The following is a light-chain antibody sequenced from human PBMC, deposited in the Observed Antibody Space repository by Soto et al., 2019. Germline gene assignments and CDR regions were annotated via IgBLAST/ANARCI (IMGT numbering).Light chain of an antibody. J-gene: IGKJ2*01. Sequence: EIMMTQSPATLSVSPGERATLSCRASQSVSTNVAWYQQKPGQAPRLLIHAASTRATGIPARFSGSGSGTDFTLTISSLQSEDFAVYYCQQYNNWPPYTFGQGTKVDIK. CDR2: AAS. V-gene: IGKV3-15*01. CDR3: QQYNNWPPYT. CDR1: QSVSTN.